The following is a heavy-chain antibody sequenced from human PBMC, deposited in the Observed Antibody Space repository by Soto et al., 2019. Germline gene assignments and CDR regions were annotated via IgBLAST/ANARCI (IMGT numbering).Heavy chain of an antibody. D-gene: IGHD3-10*01. CDR1: GYTFTNYG. V-gene: IGHV1-18*01. Sequence: QVQLVQSGGEVKKPVASVKVSCKASGYTFTNYGISWVRQAPGQGREWMGCINVYNGNTKYAQKVQGIVTMTTDTSTSTAYMALRSLRSDDTAVYYCARGVGSGSYYNQYNWFDPWGQGTLVTVSS. J-gene: IGHJ5*02. CDR3: ARGVGSGSYYNQYNWFDP. CDR2: INVYNGNT.